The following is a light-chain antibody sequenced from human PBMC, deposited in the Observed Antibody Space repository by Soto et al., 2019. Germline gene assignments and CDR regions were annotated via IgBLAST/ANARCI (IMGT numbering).Light chain of an antibody. CDR1: QSVSNF. J-gene: IGKJ1*01. V-gene: IGKV3-11*01. CDR2: DAS. CDR3: QQRINWPWT. Sequence: EIVLTQSPATLSLSPGERATLSCRASQSVSNFLACYQQKPGQAPRLLISDASKRATGIPGRFSGSGSGTDFSLNISSLEPEDFAVYYCQQRINWPWTFGQGTKVEIK.